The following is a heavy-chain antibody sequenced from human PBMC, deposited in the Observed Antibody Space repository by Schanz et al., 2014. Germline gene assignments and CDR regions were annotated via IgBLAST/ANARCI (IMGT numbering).Heavy chain of an antibody. J-gene: IGHJ4*02. V-gene: IGHV3-30*18. CDR3: AKDCPSDYGDHCFDF. CDR2: ISYDGSHK. D-gene: IGHD4-17*01. CDR1: GFTFSSYS. Sequence: VQLVESGGGLVQPGGSLRLSCAASGFTFSSYSMNWVRQAPGKGLEWVAVISYDGSHKDYADSVKGRFTISRDNSNNMVYLQMNSLRAEDTAVFYCAKDCPSDYGDHCFDFWGQGTLVTVSS.